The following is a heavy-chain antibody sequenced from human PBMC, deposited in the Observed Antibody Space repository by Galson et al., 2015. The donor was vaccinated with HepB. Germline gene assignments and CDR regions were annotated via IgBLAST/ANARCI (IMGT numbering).Heavy chain of an antibody. J-gene: IGHJ4*02. CDR3: ARWDRMIREMPFDY. D-gene: IGHD3-10*02. Sequence: SLRLSCAASGFSFSSYSMNWVRQAPGKGLEWVSYISSSSSTIYYADSVKGRFTISRDNAKNSLYLQMNSLRDEDTAVYYCARWDRMIREMPFDYWGQGTLVTVSS. CDR1: GFSFSSYS. V-gene: IGHV3-48*02. CDR2: ISSSSSTI.